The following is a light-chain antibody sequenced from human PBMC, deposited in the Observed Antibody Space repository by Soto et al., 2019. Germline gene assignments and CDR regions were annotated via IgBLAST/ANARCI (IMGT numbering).Light chain of an antibody. Sequence: EIVLTQSPGTLSLSPGERATLSCRASQSVSSSYLAWYQQKPGQAPRLLIYDASSRATGIPDRFSGSGSGTDFTLPISRREPEDFAVDYCQQYGSSSYTFGQGTKLEIK. V-gene: IGKV3-20*01. CDR2: DAS. CDR1: QSVSSSY. CDR3: QQYGSSSYT. J-gene: IGKJ2*01.